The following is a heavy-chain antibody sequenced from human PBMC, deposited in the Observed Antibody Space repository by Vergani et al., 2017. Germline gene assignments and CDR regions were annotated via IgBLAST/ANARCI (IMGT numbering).Heavy chain of an antibody. CDR3: ARAGDVSRGVRGVAMDV. V-gene: IGHV1-69*13. Sequence: QVQLVQSGAEVKKPGSSVKVSCKASGGTFSSYAISWVRQAPGQGLEWMGRIIPIFGTANYAQKFQGRVTITADESTSTAYMELSSLRSEDTAVYYCARAGDVSRGVRGVAMDVWGQGTTVTVSS. CDR2: IIPIFGTA. J-gene: IGHJ6*02. D-gene: IGHD3-10*01. CDR1: GGTFSSYA.